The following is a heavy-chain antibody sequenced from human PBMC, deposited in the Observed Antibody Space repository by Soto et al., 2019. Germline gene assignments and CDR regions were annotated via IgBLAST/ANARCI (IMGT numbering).Heavy chain of an antibody. J-gene: IGHJ6*02. CDR1: GFMLSNYA. Sequence: GESLKISCAASGFMLSNYAMGWVLQAPWRGLEWVSAITGSGGGTYYADSVKGRVTVSRDNSKNTLYLQMHSLRAEDTAIFFCAKWDTHGIIPPTVGGNYYYDMDVWGQGTRVTVSS. D-gene: IGHD5-18*01. CDR3: AKWDTHGIIPPTVGGNYYYDMDV. V-gene: IGHV3-23*01. CDR2: ITGSGGGT.